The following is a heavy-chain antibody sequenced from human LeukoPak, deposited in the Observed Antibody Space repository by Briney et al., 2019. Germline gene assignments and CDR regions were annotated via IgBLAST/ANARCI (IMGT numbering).Heavy chain of an antibody. J-gene: IGHJ4*02. Sequence: SETLSLTCVVSGYSISSGYHWGWVRQTPGKGLEWIGSIYHSGKTYYNPSLKSRVTISVDTSMNQFSLKLSSVTAADTAVYYCARTLYCSGATCYSPELFHSWGQGTLVTVSS. CDR1: GYSISSGYH. D-gene: IGHD2-15*01. CDR2: IYHSGKT. V-gene: IGHV4-38-2*01. CDR3: ARTLYCSGATCYSPELFHS.